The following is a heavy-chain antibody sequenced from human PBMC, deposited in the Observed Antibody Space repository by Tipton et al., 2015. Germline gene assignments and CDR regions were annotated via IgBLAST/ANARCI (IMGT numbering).Heavy chain of an antibody. J-gene: IGHJ4*02. CDR3: ARDRSGGNSAVDY. CDR1: GFTFIDYY. CDR2: IKSKTDGGTT. Sequence: SLRLSCAASGFTFIDYYMSWVRQAPGKGLEWIGRIKSKTDGGTTDYAAPVKGRFTISRDNAKNSLYLQMNSLRDEDTAVYYCARDRSGGNSAVDYWGQGTLVTVSS. V-gene: IGHV3-15*01. D-gene: IGHD4-23*01.